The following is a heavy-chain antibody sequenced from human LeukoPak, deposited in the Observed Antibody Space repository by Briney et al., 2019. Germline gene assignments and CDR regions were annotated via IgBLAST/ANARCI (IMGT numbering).Heavy chain of an antibody. CDR2: INSDGSST. Sequence: GGSLRLSCAASGFTFSSYWMHWVRQAPGKGLVWVSRINSDGSSTSYADSVKGRFTISRDNAKNSLYLQMNSLRAEDTAVYYCARDRLTTSDFDYWGQGTLVTVSS. CDR3: ARDRLTTSDFDY. J-gene: IGHJ4*02. V-gene: IGHV3-74*01. D-gene: IGHD4-11*01. CDR1: GFTFSSYW.